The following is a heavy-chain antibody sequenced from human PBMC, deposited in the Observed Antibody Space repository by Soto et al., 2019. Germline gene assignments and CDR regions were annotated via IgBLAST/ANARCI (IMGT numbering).Heavy chain of an antibody. Sequence: GGSLRLSCAASGFTFSSYGMHWVRQAPGKGLEWVAVIWYDGSNKYYADSVKGRFTISRDNSKNTLYLQMNSLRAEDTAVYYCARVYEGGWSDESLYYFDYWGQGTLVTVSS. CDR3: ARVYEGGWSDESLYYFDY. CDR1: GFTFSSYG. V-gene: IGHV3-33*01. D-gene: IGHD6-19*01. J-gene: IGHJ4*02. CDR2: IWYDGSNK.